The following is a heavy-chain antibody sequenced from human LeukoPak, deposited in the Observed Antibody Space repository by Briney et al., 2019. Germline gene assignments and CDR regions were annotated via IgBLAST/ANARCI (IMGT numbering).Heavy chain of an antibody. J-gene: IGHJ4*02. V-gene: IGHV1-2*02. Sequence: ASVKVSCKASGYTFTGYYMHWVRQAPEQGLEWMGWINPKSGGTNYAQKFQGRVTMTRDTSISTAYMELSRLRSGDTAVYYCARVPRWELLVLDYWGQGTLVTVSS. D-gene: IGHD1-26*01. CDR3: ARVPRWELLVLDY. CDR1: GYTFTGYY. CDR2: INPKSGGT.